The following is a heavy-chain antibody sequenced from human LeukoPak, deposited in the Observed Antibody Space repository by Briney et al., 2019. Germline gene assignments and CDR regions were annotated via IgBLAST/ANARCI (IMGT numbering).Heavy chain of an antibody. CDR1: GHSISSGYY. CDR2: IYHSGST. CDR3: ARVVGAHYAFDY. V-gene: IGHV4-38-2*02. J-gene: IGHJ4*02. Sequence: SETLSLTCTVSGHSISSGYYWGWIRQPPGKGLEWIGSIYHSGSTYYNPSLKSRVTISVDTSKNQFSLKLSSVTAADTAVYYCARVVGAHYAFDYWGQGTLVTVSS. D-gene: IGHD1-26*01.